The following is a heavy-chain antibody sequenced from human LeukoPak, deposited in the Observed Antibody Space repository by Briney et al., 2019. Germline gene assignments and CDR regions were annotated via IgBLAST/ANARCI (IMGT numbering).Heavy chain of an antibody. V-gene: IGHV3-48*02. CDR3: ARDLRGDLTLDY. CDR1: GFTFSYYS. J-gene: IGHJ4*02. Sequence: GGSLRLSCAASGFTFSYYSMNWVRQAPGEGLEWVSSISSSSSTIYYADSVKGRFTISRDNAKNSLYLQMNSLGDEDTAVYYCARDLRGDLTLDYWGQGTLVTVSS. CDR2: ISSSSSTI. D-gene: IGHD2-21*02.